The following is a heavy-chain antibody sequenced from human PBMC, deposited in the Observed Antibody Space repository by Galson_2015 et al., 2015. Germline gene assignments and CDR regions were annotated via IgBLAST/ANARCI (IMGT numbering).Heavy chain of an antibody. J-gene: IGHJ4*02. D-gene: IGHD3-10*01. CDR3: ASPIHGSGSYLFDY. CDR1: GFTFSSYW. CDR2: INSDGSST. Sequence: SLRLSCAASGFTFSSYWMHWVRQAPGKGLVWVSRINSDGSSTSYADSVKGRFTISRDNAKNTLYLQMNSLRAEDTAVYYCASPIHGSGSYLFDYWGQGTLVTVSS. V-gene: IGHV3-74*01.